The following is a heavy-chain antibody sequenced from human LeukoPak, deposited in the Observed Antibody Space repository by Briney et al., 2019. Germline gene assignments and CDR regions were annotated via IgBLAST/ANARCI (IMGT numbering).Heavy chain of an antibody. Sequence: YPGGSLRLSCAASGFTFSNYGMPWVRQAPGKGLEWVAIIWYDGSNKYYADSVKGRYTISRDNSKNTLYLQMNSLRAEDTAVYYCARDRGTGSSAGYYFDYWGQGTLVTVSS. J-gene: IGHJ4*02. CDR2: IWYDGSNK. D-gene: IGHD6-6*01. CDR3: ARDRGTGSSAGYYFDY. CDR1: GFTFSNYG. V-gene: IGHV3-33*01.